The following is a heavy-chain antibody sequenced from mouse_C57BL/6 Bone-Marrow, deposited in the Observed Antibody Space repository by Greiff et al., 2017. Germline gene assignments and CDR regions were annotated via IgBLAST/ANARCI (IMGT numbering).Heavy chain of an antibody. J-gene: IGHJ3*01. CDR2: INPGSGGT. Sequence: QVQLQQPGAELVRPGTSVKVSCKASGYAFTSYLIQWVKQRPGQGLEWIGVINPGSGGTNYNEKFKGKATLTADKSSSTAYMHLSSLTSEDSAVFVGVIYDGYSFDYWGQGTMVTVSA. CDR3: VIYDGYSFDY. CDR1: GYAFTSYL. V-gene: IGHV1-54*01. D-gene: IGHD2-3*01.